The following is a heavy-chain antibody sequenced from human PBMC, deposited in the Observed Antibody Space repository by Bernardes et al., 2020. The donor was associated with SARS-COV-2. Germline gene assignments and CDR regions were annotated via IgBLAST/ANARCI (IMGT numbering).Heavy chain of an antibody. J-gene: IGHJ4*02. CDR1: GYTFTSYD. Sequence: SVKVSCKASGYTFTSYDINWVRQATGQGLEWMGWMNPNSGNTGYAQKFQGRVTMTRNTSISTAYMELSSLRSEDTAVYYCARSRSSTTWSFDYWGQGIVVTVSP. CDR3: ARSRSSTTWSFDY. CDR2: MNPNSGNT. V-gene: IGHV1-8*01. D-gene: IGHD2-2*01.